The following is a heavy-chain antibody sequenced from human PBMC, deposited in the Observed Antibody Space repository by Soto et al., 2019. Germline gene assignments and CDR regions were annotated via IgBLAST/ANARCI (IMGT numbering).Heavy chain of an antibody. CDR2: INHSGST. CDR3: ASAYYGSGSYYFDY. D-gene: IGHD3-10*01. J-gene: IGHJ4*02. CDR1: GGSFSGYY. Sequence: PSETLSLTCAVYGGSFSGYYWSWIRQPPGKGLEWIGEINHSGSTNYNPSLKSRVTISVDTSKNQFSLKLSSVTAADTAVYYCASAYYGSGSYYFDYWGQGTLVTVSS. V-gene: IGHV4-34*01.